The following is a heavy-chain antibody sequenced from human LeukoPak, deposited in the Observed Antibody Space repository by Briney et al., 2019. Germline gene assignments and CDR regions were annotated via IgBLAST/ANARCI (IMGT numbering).Heavy chain of an antibody. CDR1: GVSVSDGRYY. J-gene: IGHJ3*02. CDR3: ATPYCSSLSCLDVFNM. CDR2: KYYSGSA. V-gene: IGHV4-31*03. D-gene: IGHD2-2*01. Sequence: SETLFLTCSVSGVSVSDGRYYWTWIRQHPGKGLEWIGYKYYSGSAKYNPSLKSRLTISIDTSKNQFSLQLSSVTAADTATYYCATPYCSSLSCLDVFNMWGQGTRVTVSS.